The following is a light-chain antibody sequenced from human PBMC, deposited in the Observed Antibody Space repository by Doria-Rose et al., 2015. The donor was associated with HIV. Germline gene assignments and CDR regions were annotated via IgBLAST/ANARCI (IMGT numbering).Light chain of an antibody. V-gene: IGLV2-14*03. Sequence: QSALIQPASVSGSPGQPITISCTGTSSDVGGYNYVSWYQQHPGKAPKLMIYDVSNRPSGVSNRFSGSKSGNTASLTISGLQAEDEADYYCSSYTSSSTLEGVFGGGTKLTVL. CDR2: DVS. CDR1: SSDVGGYNY. J-gene: IGLJ3*02. CDR3: SSYTSSSTLEGV.